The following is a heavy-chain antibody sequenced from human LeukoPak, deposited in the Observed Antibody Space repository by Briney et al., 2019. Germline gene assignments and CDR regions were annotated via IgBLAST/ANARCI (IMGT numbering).Heavy chain of an antibody. CDR2: ISGGGDIT. CDR1: GFNFANHA. Sequence: GGSLRLSCAASGFNFANHAMSWVRQTPGKGLEWVSAISGGGDITYYADSVTSRFTISRDNSKDTLFLQMHSLRPGDTAVYYCVREDTPATANYWGRGTLVTISS. J-gene: IGHJ4*02. CDR3: VREDTPATANY. V-gene: IGHV3-23*01. D-gene: IGHD2-21*02.